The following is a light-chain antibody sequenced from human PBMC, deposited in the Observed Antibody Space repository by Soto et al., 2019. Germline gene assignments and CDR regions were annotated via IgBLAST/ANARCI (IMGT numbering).Light chain of an antibody. V-gene: IGKV3-20*01. CDR2: GAS. Sequence: EIVMTQSPATLSVSPVERATLSCRASQSVGSKLAWYQQKPGQAPRVLIYGASSRATGIPDRFSGSGSGTDFTLTISRLEAEDFAVYYCRQYGSSPLTFGGGTKVDIK. CDR3: RQYGSSPLT. J-gene: IGKJ4*01. CDR1: QSVGSK.